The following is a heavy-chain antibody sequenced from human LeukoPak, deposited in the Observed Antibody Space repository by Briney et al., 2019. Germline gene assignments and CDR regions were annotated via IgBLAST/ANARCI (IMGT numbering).Heavy chain of an antibody. CDR2: ISSSSSTI. D-gene: IGHD3-22*01. V-gene: IGHV3-48*02. J-gene: IGHJ6*02. CDR1: GFTFSSYS. Sequence: GGSLRLSCAASGFTFSSYSMNWVRQAPGKGLEWVSYISSSSSTIYYADSVKGRFTISRDNAKNSLYLQMNSLRDEDTAVYYCARDRYYDSSGYYKFYYYYCGMDVWGQGTTVTVSS. CDR3: ARDRYYDSSGYYKFYYYYCGMDV.